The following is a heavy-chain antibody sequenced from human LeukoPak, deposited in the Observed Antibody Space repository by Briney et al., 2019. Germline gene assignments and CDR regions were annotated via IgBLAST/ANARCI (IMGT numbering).Heavy chain of an antibody. Sequence: EASVKVSCKASGGTFSSYAISWVRQAPGQGLEWMGGIIPIFGTANYAQKFQGRVTITTDESTSTAYMELSSLRSEDTAVYYCARGPGYSYDLYYFDYWGQGTLVTVSS. CDR2: IIPIFGTA. J-gene: IGHJ4*02. CDR3: ARGPGYSYDLYYFDY. D-gene: IGHD5-18*01. V-gene: IGHV1-69*05. CDR1: GGTFSSYA.